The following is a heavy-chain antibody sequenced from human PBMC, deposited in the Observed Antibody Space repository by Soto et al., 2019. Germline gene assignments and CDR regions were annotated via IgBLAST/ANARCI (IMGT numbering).Heavy chain of an antibody. CDR1: GGSISSGDYY. CDR3: ARARGVVLLWFAELPLLNWFDP. D-gene: IGHD3-10*01. J-gene: IGHJ5*02. V-gene: IGHV4-30-4*01. Sequence: SETLSLTCTVSGGSISSGDYYWSWIRQPPGKGLEWIGYIYYSGSTYYNPSLKSRVTISVDTSKNQFSLKLSSVTAADTAVYYCARARGVVLLWFAELPLLNWFDPWGQGTLVTVSS. CDR2: IYYSGST.